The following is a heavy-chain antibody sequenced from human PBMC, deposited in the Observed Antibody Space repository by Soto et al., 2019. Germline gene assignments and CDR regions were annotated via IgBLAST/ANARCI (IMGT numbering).Heavy chain of an antibody. CDR1: GYSFFSYY. J-gene: IGHJ4*02. CDR2: FLAICGNT. CDR3: ARGGATIFGVIDS. Sequence: GAAVKVSCKASGYSFFSYYIHWVRQAPAQGLEWMGWFLAICGNTFYAQRFRGRFSMTRYTSSSNTVSLELTSLTSDDTAVYYCARGGATIFGVIDSWGQGTRVTVSS. V-gene: IGHV1-46*01. D-gene: IGHD3-3*02.